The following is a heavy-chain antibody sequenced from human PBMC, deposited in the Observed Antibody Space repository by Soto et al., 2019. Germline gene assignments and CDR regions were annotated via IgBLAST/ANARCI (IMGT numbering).Heavy chain of an antibody. J-gene: IGHJ6*02. CDR1: GYSFTSYW. CDR3: ARRTPTGTTFSHYYYYGMDV. V-gene: IGHV5-10-1*01. D-gene: IGHD1-7*01. CDR2: IDPSDSYT. Sequence: PGESLKISCKCSGYSFTSYWISWVRQMPGKGLEWMGRIDPSDSYTNYSPSFQGHVTISADKSISTAYLQWSSLKASDTAMYYCARRTPTGTTFSHYYYYGMDVWGQGTTVTVSS.